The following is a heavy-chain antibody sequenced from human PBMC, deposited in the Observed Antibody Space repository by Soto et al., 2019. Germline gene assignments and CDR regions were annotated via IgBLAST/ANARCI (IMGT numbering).Heavy chain of an antibody. CDR3: ARQNSILFGELLLSRWFDP. V-gene: IGHV4-39*01. CDR2: IYYSGST. CDR1: GGSISSRSYY. D-gene: IGHD3-10*01. Sequence: SETLSLTCTVSGGSISSRSYYWGWIRQPPGKGLEWIGSIYYSGSTYYNPSLKSRVTISVDTSKNQFSLKLSSVTAADTAVYYCARQNSILFGELLLSRWFDPWGQGTLVTVSS. J-gene: IGHJ5*02.